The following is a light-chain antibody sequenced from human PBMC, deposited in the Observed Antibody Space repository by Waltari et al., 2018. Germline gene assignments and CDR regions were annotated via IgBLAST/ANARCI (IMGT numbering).Light chain of an antibody. CDR2: AAS. CDR3: QQYYSYPRT. CDR1: QGISSY. V-gene: IGKV1-8*01. Sequence: AIRITQSPSSPSASTGARVTITCRASQGISSYLAWYQQKPGKAPKLLIYAASTLQSGVPSRFSGSGSGTDFTLTISCLQSEDFATYYCQQYYSYPRTFGPGTKVDIK. J-gene: IGKJ3*01.